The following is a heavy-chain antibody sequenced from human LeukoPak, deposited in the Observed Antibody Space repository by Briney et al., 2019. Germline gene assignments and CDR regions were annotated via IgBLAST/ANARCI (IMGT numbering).Heavy chain of an antibody. V-gene: IGHV1-69*13. J-gene: IGHJ4*02. D-gene: IGHD5-12*01. CDR2: IIPIFGTA. CDR1: GGTFSSYA. Sequence: SVKVSCKASGGTFSSYAISWVRQAPGQGLEWMGGIIPIFGTANYAQKFQGRVTITADESTSTAYMELSSLRSEGTAVYYCARVFSSVATFYYFDYWGQGTLATVSS. CDR3: ARVFSSVATFYYFDY.